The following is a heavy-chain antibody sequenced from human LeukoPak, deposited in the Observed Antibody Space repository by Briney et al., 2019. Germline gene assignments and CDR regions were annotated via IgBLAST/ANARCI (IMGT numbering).Heavy chain of an antibody. Sequence: GGSLGLSCAATGFIFNHYALHWVRQAPGKGLEWVAVIWSDGTNKYYAASVKGRFTISRDDSDKTVYLQMNTLRPEDTGVYYCARDAQRGFDYSNSLQYWGQGTPVTVS. D-gene: IGHD4-11*01. CDR2: IWSDGTNK. CDR1: GFIFNHYA. J-gene: IGHJ4*02. CDR3: ARDAQRGFDYSNSLQY. V-gene: IGHV3-33*01.